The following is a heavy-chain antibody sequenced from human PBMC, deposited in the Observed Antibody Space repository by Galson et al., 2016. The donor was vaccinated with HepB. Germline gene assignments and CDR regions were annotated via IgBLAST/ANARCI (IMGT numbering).Heavy chain of an antibody. Sequence: SVKVSCKASGYIFTTYGISWVRQAPGQGLEWMGWISAYNGNTNYAQKLQGRVTMTTDTSTSTAYMELRSLRSDATAVYYCARDCSTTTFYLLIDSGGQGTLVTVSS. CDR2: ISAYNGNT. J-gene: IGHJ4*02. V-gene: IGHV1-18*01. CDR3: ARDCSTTTFYLLIDS. CDR1: GYIFTTYG. D-gene: IGHD2-2*01.